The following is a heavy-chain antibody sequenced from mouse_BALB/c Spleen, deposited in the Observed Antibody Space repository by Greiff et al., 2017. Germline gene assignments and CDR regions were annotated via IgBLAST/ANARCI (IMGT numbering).Heavy chain of an antibody. J-gene: IGHJ3*01. Sequence: VQLQQSGPGLVQPSQSLSITCTVTGFSLTSYGVHWVRQSPGKGLEWLGVIWSGGSTDYNAAFISRLSISKDNSKSQVFFKMNSLQANDTAIYYCASPYRYDPWFAYWGQGTLVTVSA. V-gene: IGHV2-2*02. CDR1: GFSLTSYG. CDR3: ASPYRYDPWFAY. CDR2: IWSGGST. D-gene: IGHD2-14*01.